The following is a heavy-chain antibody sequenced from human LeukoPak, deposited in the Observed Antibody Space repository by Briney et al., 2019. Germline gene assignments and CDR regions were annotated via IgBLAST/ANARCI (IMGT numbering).Heavy chain of an antibody. V-gene: IGHV3-30*02. D-gene: IGHD6-13*01. J-gene: IGHJ6*03. CDR3: APRGYSSSLNYYYYYMDV. CDR1: GFTFSSYG. Sequence: GGSLRLSCAASGFTFSSYGMHWVRQAPGKGLEWVAFIRYDGSNKYYADSVKGRFTISGDNSKNTLYLQMNSLRAEDTAVYYCAPRGYSSSLNYYYYYMDVWGKGTTVTVSS. CDR2: IRYDGSNK.